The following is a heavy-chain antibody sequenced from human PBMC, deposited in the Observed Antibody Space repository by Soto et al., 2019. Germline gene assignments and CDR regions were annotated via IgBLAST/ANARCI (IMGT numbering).Heavy chain of an antibody. Sequence: HEHLAQSGAEVKRPGASLKVSCKASGYSFTGYYIHWVRQAPGQGLEWMGWINPDSGATNYAQNFQGRVNLTSDTSISTASMDLTSLTSDDTAVYYCARGDYGTGGYPFPYFDYWGQGTLVIVSS. CDR1: GYSFTGYY. CDR2: INPDSGAT. V-gene: IGHV1-2*02. CDR3: ARGDYGTGGYPFPYFDY. D-gene: IGHD2-8*02. J-gene: IGHJ4*02.